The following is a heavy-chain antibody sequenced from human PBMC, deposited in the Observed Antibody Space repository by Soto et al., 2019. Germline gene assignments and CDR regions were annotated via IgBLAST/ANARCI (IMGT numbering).Heavy chain of an antibody. Sequence: HPGGSLRLSCAASGFTFSSYAMSWVRQDPGKGLEWVSAISGSGGSTYYADSVKGRFTISRDNSKNTLYLQMNSLRAEDTAVYYCAKGLLGYYYYGMDVWGQGTTVTVSS. V-gene: IGHV3-23*01. CDR2: ISGSGGST. CDR3: AKGLLGYYYYGMDV. CDR1: GFTFSSYA. J-gene: IGHJ6*02. D-gene: IGHD1-26*01.